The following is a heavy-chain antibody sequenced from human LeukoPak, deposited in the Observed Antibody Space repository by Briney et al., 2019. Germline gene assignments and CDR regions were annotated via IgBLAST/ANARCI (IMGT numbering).Heavy chain of an antibody. CDR1: GYRFANYW. CDR2: IYPGDSDT. J-gene: IGHJ5*02. Sequence: GESLKISCKGSGYRFANYWIAWVRQMPGKGLEWMGIIYPGDSDTRYSPSFQGQVTISADKSISTAYLQWSSLKASDTAMYYCARSPSQRADYYGSGSLFDWFDPWGQGTPVTVSS. V-gene: IGHV5-51*01. CDR3: ARSPSQRADYYGSGSLFDWFDP. D-gene: IGHD3-10*01.